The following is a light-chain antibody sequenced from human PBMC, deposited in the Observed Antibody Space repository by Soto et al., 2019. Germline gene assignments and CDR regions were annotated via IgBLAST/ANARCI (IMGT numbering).Light chain of an antibody. J-gene: IGKJ5*01. V-gene: IGKV3-15*01. CDR3: QQYNNWPFT. CDR1: QSVSSSY. CDR2: GAS. Sequence: EIVMTQSPATLSVSPGERATLSFSASQSVSSSYLAWYQQKPGQAPRLLIYGASTRATGIPARFSGSESGTEFTLTISSLQSEDFALYYCQQYNNWPFTFGQGTRLEIK.